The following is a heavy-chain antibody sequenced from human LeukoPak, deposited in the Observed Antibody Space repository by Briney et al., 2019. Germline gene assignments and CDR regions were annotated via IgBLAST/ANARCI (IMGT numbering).Heavy chain of an antibody. CDR2: INQDGSEK. J-gene: IGHJ4*02. D-gene: IGHD3-10*01. CDR1: GFTFSRYW. V-gene: IGHV3-7*01. Sequence: PGGSLRLSCAGSGFTFSRYWMSWVRQAPGKGLEWVANINQDGSEKFYVDSVKGRFTIFRDNAKNSLYLQMNSLRAEDTAVYYCARHLNYYLDYWGQGTPVTVSS. CDR3: ARHLNYYLDY.